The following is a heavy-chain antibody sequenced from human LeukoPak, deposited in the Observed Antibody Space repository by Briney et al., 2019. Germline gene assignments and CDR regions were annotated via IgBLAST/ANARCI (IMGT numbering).Heavy chain of an antibody. D-gene: IGHD4-17*01. CDR1: GFTLSSYE. Sequence: PGGSLRLSCTGSGFTLSSYEMTWIRQAPGKGLEWVAYIQNDGSNEQYADSVKGRFSISRDSSKNILYLQMNSLRAEDTAVYYCARGHTAVTRHFDFWGQGTLVTVSS. J-gene: IGHJ4*02. V-gene: IGHV3-30*04. CDR3: ARGHTAVTRHFDF. CDR2: IQNDGSNE.